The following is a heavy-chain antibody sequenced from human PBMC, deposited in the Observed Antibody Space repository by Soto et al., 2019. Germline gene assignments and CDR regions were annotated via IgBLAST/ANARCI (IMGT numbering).Heavy chain of an antibody. CDR3: ARDRRGIAVAGFDY. D-gene: IGHD6-19*01. V-gene: IGHV3-30-3*01. Sequence: QVQLGESGGGVVQPGRSLRLSCAASGFTFSSYAMHWVGQAPDKGLEWVAVITYDGSNKYYADSVKGRFTISRDNSKNTLYLQMNSLRAEDTAVYYCARDRRGIAVAGFDYWGQGTLVTVS. J-gene: IGHJ4*02. CDR1: GFTFSSYA. CDR2: ITYDGSNK.